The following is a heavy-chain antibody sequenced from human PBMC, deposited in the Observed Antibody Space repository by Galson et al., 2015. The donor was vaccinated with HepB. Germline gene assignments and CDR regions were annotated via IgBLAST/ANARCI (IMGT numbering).Heavy chain of an antibody. V-gene: IGHV3-33*01. CDR3: AREMPITFGGVYYYGMDV. Sequence: SLRLSCAASGFTFSSYGMHWVRQAPGKGLEWVAVIWYDGSNKYYADSVKGQFTISRDNSKNTLYLQMNSLRAEDTAVYYCAREMPITFGGVYYYGMDVWGQGTTVTVSS. J-gene: IGHJ6*02. CDR2: IWYDGSNK. D-gene: IGHD3-16*01. CDR1: GFTFSSYG.